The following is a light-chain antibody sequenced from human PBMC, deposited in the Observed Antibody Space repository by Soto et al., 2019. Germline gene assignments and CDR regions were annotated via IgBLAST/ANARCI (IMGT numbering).Light chain of an antibody. J-gene: IGKJ1*01. Sequence: DTQMTQSPSTLSASVGDRVTITCRASQSVSMWLAWYQQKPGKTPRLLIYAASNLESGVPSRFSGSGSGTKFTFTINGLQPEDAATYYCQQYNTYLTWTFGKGTKVDIK. CDR1: QSVSMW. V-gene: IGKV1-5*01. CDR3: QQYNTYLTWT. CDR2: AAS.